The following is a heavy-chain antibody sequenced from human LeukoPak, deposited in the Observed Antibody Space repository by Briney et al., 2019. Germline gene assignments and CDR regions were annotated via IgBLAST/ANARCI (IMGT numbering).Heavy chain of an antibody. J-gene: IGHJ4*02. D-gene: IGHD2-15*01. V-gene: IGHV4-39*07. CDR2: IYYSGST. Sequence: LETLSLTCTVSGGSISSSSYYWGWIRQPPGKGLEWIGSIYYSGSTYYNPSLKSRVTISVDTSKNQFSLKLSSVTAADTAVYYCARELAVGAAHFDYWGQGTLVTVSS. CDR1: GGSISSSSYY. CDR3: ARELAVGAAHFDY.